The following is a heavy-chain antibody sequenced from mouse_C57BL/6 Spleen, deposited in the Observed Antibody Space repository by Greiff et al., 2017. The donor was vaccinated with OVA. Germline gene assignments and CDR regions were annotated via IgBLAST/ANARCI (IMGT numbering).Heavy chain of an antibody. CDR3: AKHAGSSSYDMDY. D-gene: IGHD1-1*01. V-gene: IGHV2-9*01. CDR1: GFSLTSYG. Sequence: VKLVESGPGLVAPSQSLSITCTASGFSLTSYGVDWVRQPPGKGLEWLGVIWGGGSTNYNSALMSRLSISKKNSKSQFLLKMNSLQTEDTAMYYCAKHAGSSSYDMDYWGQGTSVTVSS. CDR2: IWGGGST. J-gene: IGHJ4*01.